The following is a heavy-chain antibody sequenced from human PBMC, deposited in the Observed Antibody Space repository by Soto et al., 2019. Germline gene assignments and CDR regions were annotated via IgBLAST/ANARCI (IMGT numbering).Heavy chain of an antibody. CDR1: GFTFSSYG. Sequence: QVQLVESGGGVVQPGRSLRLSCAASGFTFSSYGMHWVRQAPGKGLEWVAVIWYDGSNKYYADSVKGRFTISRDNSKNTLYLQMNSLRAEDTAVYYCARDISPLTTPSSGDYWGQGTLVTVSS. D-gene: IGHD1-1*01. J-gene: IGHJ4*02. V-gene: IGHV3-33*01. CDR2: IWYDGSNK. CDR3: ARDISPLTTPSSGDY.